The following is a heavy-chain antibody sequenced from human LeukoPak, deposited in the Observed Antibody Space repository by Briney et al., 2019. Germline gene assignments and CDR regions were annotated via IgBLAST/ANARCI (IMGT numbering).Heavy chain of an antibody. V-gene: IGHV4-34*01. CDR3: ARNGAWVFGVEGGYYYYMDV. J-gene: IGHJ6*03. CDR2: INHSGST. CDR1: GGSFSGYY. D-gene: IGHD3-3*01. Sequence: PSETLSLTCAVYGGSFSGYYWSWIRQPPGKGLEWIGEINHSGSTNYNPSLKSRVTISVDTSKNQFSLKLSSVTAADTAVYYCARNGAWVFGVEGGYYYYMDVWGKGTTVTVSS.